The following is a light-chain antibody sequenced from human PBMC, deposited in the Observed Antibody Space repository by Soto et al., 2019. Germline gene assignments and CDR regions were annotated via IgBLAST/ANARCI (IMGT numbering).Light chain of an antibody. V-gene: IGLV1-44*01. J-gene: IGLJ1*01. Sequence: QSVLTQPPSVSGTPGQRITISCSGSSSNIESHSVSWYQLVPGTAPKLLIITNNQRPSGIPDRFSASKSGASASLVISGLQSEDEATYYCATWDDSRKGVFGTGTKVTVL. CDR1: SSNIESHS. CDR3: ATWDDSRKGV. CDR2: TNN.